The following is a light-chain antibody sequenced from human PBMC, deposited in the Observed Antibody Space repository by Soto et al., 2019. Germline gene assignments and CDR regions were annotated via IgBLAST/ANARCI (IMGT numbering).Light chain of an antibody. CDR1: RNDVGGYNY. V-gene: IGLV2-14*01. CDR3: SSYTTSSPYV. CDR2: EVS. Sequence: QSALTQPASVSGSPGQSITISCTGTRNDVGGYNYVSWYQHHPGKAPKLVIYEVSHRPSGISDRFSGSKSGNTASLTISGLQVEDEVDYYCSSYTTSSPYVFGAGTKVTVL. J-gene: IGLJ1*01.